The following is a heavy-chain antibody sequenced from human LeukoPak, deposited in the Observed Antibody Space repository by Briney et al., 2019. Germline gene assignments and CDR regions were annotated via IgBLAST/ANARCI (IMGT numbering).Heavy chain of an antibody. V-gene: IGHV3-48*04. CDR1: GFNFRAYW. CDR2: ISSSSSTI. CDR3: ARGNYYDSSGYPDY. D-gene: IGHD3-22*01. J-gene: IGHJ4*02. Sequence: PGGSLRLSCTTSGFNFRAYWMGWVRQALGKGLEWISYISSSSSTIYYADSVKGRFTISRDNAKNSLYLQMNSLRAEDTAVYYCARGNYYDSSGYPDYWGQGTLVTVSS.